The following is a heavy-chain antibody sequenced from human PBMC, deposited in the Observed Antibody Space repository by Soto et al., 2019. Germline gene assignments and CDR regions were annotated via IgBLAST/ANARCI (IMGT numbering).Heavy chain of an antibody. D-gene: IGHD2-2*01. J-gene: IGHJ4*02. V-gene: IGHV4-34*01. CDR3: ARRTRGVPATATGDPKSYYFDY. CDR2: INHSGST. CDR1: GGSFSGYY. Sequence: PSETLSLTCAVYGGSFSGYYWSWIRQPPGKGLEWIGEINHSGSTNYNPSLKSRVTILVDTSKNQFSLKLSSVTAADTAVYYCARRTRGVPATATGDPKSYYFDYWGQGTLVTVSS.